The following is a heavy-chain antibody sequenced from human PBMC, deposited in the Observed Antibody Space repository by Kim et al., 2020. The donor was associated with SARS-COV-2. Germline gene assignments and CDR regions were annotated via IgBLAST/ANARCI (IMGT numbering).Heavy chain of an antibody. CDR2: FDPEDAET. CDR1: GYTLIELS. V-gene: IGHV1-24*01. Sequence: ASVKVSCKVSGYTLIELSMHWVRQAPGKGLEWMGGFDPEDAETIYAQKFQGRVTMTEDTSTDTAYMELSSLRSEDTAVYYCATAPALAGTPNDYYYYYGMDVWGQGTTVTVSS. D-gene: IGHD6-19*01. J-gene: IGHJ6*02. CDR3: ATAPALAGTPNDYYYYYGMDV.